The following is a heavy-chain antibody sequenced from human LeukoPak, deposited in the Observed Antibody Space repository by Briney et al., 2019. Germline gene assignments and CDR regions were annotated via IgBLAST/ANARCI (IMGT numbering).Heavy chain of an antibody. J-gene: IGHJ4*02. CDR2: IYYSGTT. V-gene: IGHV4-59*01. CDR3: ARGTSSGWYGFDS. CDR1: GGSISSYY. D-gene: IGHD6-19*01. Sequence: PSETLSLTCTVSGGSISSYYWSWIRQPPGKGLEWIGYIYYSGTTNYNPSLKCRVTISVDTSKNQFSLNLNSVTAADTAVYYCARGTSSGWYGFDSWGQGTLVTVSS.